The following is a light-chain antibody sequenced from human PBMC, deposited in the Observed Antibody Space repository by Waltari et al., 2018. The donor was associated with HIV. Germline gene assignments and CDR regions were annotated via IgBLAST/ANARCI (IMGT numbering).Light chain of an antibody. CDR3: GTWDNSLRAL. Sequence: QSVLTQPPSVSAAPGQMVTIPCSGSSPNIGHSYVSWYQQLPGAAPKPLIYNNDERPSGIPDRFSASKSGTSATLGITGLQTGDEADYYCGTWDNSLRALFGGGTKLTVL. CDR1: SPNIGHSY. J-gene: IGLJ2*01. CDR2: NND. V-gene: IGLV1-51*01.